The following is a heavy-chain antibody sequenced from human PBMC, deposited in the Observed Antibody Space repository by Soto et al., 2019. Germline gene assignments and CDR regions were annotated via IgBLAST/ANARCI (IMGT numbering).Heavy chain of an antibody. CDR3: AREARWEGYCANGVCCCVDS. CDR1: GGTFNTLA. V-gene: IGHV1-69*06. CDR2: IIPILGTS. D-gene: IGHD2-8*01. J-gene: IGHJ4*02. Sequence: QVQLVQTGAEVKKPRSSVTVSCRASGGTFNTLAISWVRQAPGRGLEWKGGIIPILGTSNYAPKCQGRVTITADKSTTTAHMEWSSLRPEDTAVYFCAREARWEGYCANGVCCCVDSCGQGTLVTVSS.